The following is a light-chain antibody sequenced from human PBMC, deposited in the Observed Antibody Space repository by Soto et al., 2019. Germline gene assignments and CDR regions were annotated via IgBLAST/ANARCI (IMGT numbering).Light chain of an antibody. J-gene: IGKJ4*01. CDR3: QQRSNWPLT. V-gene: IGKV3-11*01. CDR2: DAS. Sequence: EIVLTQSPGTLSLSPGERSTLSCRASQSVSSYLAWYQQKPGQAPRLLIYDASSRATGIPARFSGSGSGTDFTLTISSLEPEDFAVYYCQQRSNWPLTFGGGTKVAIK. CDR1: QSVSSY.